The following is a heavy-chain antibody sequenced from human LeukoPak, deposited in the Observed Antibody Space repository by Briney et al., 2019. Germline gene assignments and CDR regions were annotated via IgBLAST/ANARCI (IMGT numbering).Heavy chain of an antibody. V-gene: IGHV3-23*01. CDR2: ISGSGGST. CDR3: AKGGGDLAVAGTKFWDSYYYYYGMDV. D-gene: IGHD6-19*01. J-gene: IGHJ6*02. CDR1: GFTFSSYA. Sequence: QTGGSLRLSCAASGFTFSSYAMSWVRQAPGKGLEWVSAISGSGGSTYYADSVKGRFTISRDNSKNTLYLQMNSLRAEDTAVYYCAKGGGDLAVAGTKFWDSYYYYYGMDVWGQGTTVTVSS.